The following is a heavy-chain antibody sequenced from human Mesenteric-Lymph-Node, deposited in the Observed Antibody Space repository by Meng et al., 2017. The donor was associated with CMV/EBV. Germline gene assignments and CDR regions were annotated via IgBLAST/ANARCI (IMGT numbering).Heavy chain of an antibody. V-gene: IGHV3-21*01. D-gene: IGHD2-15*01. J-gene: IGHJ4*02. Sequence: GESLKISCAASGFTFSSYRMNWVRQAPGKGLEWVSSISSSSSYIYYADSVKGRFTISRDNAKNSLYLQMNSLRAEDTAVYYCARSAYCSGGSCQPRGGYWGQGTLVTVSS. CDR3: ARSAYCSGGSCQPRGGY. CDR1: GFTFSSYR. CDR2: ISSSSSYI.